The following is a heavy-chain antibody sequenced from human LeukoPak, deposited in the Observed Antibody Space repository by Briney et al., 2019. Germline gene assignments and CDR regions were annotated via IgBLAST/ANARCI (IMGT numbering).Heavy chain of an antibody. CDR3: ARQSTPHGNFDY. D-gene: IGHD5-24*01. CDR2: LGTAGDT. J-gene: IGHJ4*02. V-gene: IGHV3-13*01. Sequence: GGSLRLSCAASGFILSNYAMHWVRQPAGRGLEWVSALGTAGDTFYPGSVKGRFTISRDNAKKSLFLQMSSLRAEDTAIYYCARQSTPHGNFDYWGQGTLVTVSS. CDR1: GFILSNYA.